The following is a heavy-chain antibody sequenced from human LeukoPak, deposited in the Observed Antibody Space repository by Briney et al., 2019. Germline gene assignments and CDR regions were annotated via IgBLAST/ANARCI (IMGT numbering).Heavy chain of an antibody. Sequence: SETLSLTCTVSGGSISNYYWNWIQQPPGKGLEWIAYIYYSGSTNYNPSLKSRVTISVDTSKNQFSLKLGSVTAADTAVYYCARDFNGANSFDSWGQGTLVTVSS. J-gene: IGHJ4*02. CDR3: ARDFNGANSFDS. CDR1: GGSISNYY. D-gene: IGHD4/OR15-4a*01. V-gene: IGHV4-59*01. CDR2: IYYSGST.